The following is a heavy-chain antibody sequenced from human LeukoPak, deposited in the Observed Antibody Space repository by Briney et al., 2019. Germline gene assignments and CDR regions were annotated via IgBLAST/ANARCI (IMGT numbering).Heavy chain of an antibody. CDR2: ITGSGGAT. CDR1: GFTFISYA. CDR3: AKGGESSAYSSLDS. D-gene: IGHD3-22*01. J-gene: IGHJ4*02. Sequence: GGSLRLSCAASGFTFISYAMSWVRQAPGKGLEWVSTITGSGGATYYADSVKGRFTISRDNSKNTLYLQMNSLRADDTAVYYCAKGGESSAYSSLDSWGQGTLVTVSS. V-gene: IGHV3-23*01.